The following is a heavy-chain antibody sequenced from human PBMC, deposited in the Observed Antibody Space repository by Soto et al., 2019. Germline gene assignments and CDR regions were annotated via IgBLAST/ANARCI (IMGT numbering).Heavy chain of an antibody. V-gene: IGHV4-30-4*01. Sequence: QVQLQESGLGLVKPSQTLSLICTVSSDSISSDNYFWSWIRQPPGQGLEWIGYISNRGTPYYNPSLKSRVTISLDTSKNRFSLDMYSVTAADSAVYYCAREVNVVALSDAFDIWGQGTMVTVSS. CDR2: ISNRGTP. D-gene: IGHD2-8*01. CDR3: AREVNVVALSDAFDI. CDR1: SDSISSDNYF. J-gene: IGHJ3*02.